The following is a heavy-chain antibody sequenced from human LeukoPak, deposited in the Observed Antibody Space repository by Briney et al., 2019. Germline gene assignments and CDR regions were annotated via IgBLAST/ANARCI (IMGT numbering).Heavy chain of an antibody. V-gene: IGHV3-23*01. Sequence: GGTLRLSCAGSGFPFSSHGMNWVRQAPGKGLEWVSGISPGGGPTYYADSVKGRFTISRDNAKNTLYLQMNSLRVEDTAVYYCSRALSNTVRGVGDYWGQGTLVTVSS. D-gene: IGHD3-10*01. CDR1: GFPFSSHG. J-gene: IGHJ4*02. CDR3: SRALSNTVRGVGDY. CDR2: ISPGGGPT.